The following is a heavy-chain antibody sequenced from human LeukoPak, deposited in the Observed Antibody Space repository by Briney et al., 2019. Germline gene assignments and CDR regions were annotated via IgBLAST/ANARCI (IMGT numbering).Heavy chain of an antibody. D-gene: IGHD6-13*01. J-gene: IGHJ4*02. CDR2: ISGIGTTI. Sequence: GGSLRLSCAASGFTFSTYSMNWVRQAPGKGLEWLSYISGIGTTIYYADSVEGRFTISRDNAKNTLYLQMNSLRAEDTAVYYCARAWYSSGWYYFDSWGQGTLVTVSS. V-gene: IGHV3-48*04. CDR1: GFTFSTYS. CDR3: ARAWYSSGWYYFDS.